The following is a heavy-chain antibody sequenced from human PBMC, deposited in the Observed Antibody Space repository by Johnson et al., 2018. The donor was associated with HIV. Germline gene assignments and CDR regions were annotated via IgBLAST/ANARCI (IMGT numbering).Heavy chain of an antibody. CDR3: ARGAAAAPGGFDI. D-gene: IGHD6-13*01. V-gene: IGHV3-66*01. J-gene: IGHJ3*02. CDR2: IYSGGST. CDR1: GFSFDEDD. Sequence: VQLVESGGGLVQPGGSLRLSCAASGFSFDEDDMSWVRQSPGKGLEWVSVIYSGGSTYYADSVKGRFTISRDNSKNTLYLQMNSLRAEDTAIYYCARGAAAAPGGFDIWGQGTVVTVSS.